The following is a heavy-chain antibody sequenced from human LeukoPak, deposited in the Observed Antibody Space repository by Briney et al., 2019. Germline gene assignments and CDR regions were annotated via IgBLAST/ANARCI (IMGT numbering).Heavy chain of an antibody. CDR2: ISSSSSSI. D-gene: IGHD5-18*01. Sequence: GGSLRLSCAASGFTFNSYSMNWVRRAPGKGLEWVSSISSSSSSIYYADSVKGRFTISRDNAKNSLYLQMNSLRAEDTAVYYCARASGDIVETATMGSYWGQGTLVTVSS. V-gene: IGHV3-21*01. J-gene: IGHJ4*02. CDR3: ARASGDIVETATMGSY. CDR1: GFTFNSYS.